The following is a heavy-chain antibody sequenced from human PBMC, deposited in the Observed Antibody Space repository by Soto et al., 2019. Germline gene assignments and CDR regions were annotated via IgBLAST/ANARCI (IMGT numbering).Heavy chain of an antibody. CDR2: ISYDGSNK. Sequence: QVQLVESGGGVVQPGRSLRLSCAASGFTFSSYGMHWVRQAPGKGLEWVAVISYDGSNKYYADSVKGRFTISRDNSKNTLYLQMNSLRAEDTGVYYCAKAGPYYYGSGSPDYWGQGTLVTVSS. CDR1: GFTFSSYG. D-gene: IGHD3-10*01. J-gene: IGHJ4*02. CDR3: AKAGPYYYGSGSPDY. V-gene: IGHV3-30*18.